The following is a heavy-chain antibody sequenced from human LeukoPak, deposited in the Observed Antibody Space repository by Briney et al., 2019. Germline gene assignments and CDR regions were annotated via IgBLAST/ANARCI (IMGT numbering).Heavy chain of an antibody. J-gene: IGHJ4*02. CDR2: ISHSGST. CDR3: ARVNYDFWSGYYVGHYFDY. CDR1: GGSFSGYY. Sequence: SETLSLTCAVYGGSFSGYYWSWIRQPPGKGLEWIGEISHSGSTNYNPSLKSRVTISVDTSKNQFSLKLSSVTAADTAVYYCARVNYDFWSGYYVGHYFDYWGQGTLVTVSS. V-gene: IGHV4-34*01. D-gene: IGHD3-3*01.